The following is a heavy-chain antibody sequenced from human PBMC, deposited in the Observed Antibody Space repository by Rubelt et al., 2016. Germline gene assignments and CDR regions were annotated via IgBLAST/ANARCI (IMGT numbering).Heavy chain of an antibody. CDR1: GGSINDNNW. J-gene: IGHJ4*02. D-gene: IGHD3-16*01. CDR3: ARVSSLIAVGIDY. V-gene: IGHV4-59*01. Sequence: SLTCAVSGGSINDNNWWSWIRQPPGKGLEWIGYIYYSGSTNYNSSLKSRVTISEDTSKNQFSLKLSSVTAADTAVYYCARVSSLIAVGIDYWGQGTQVTVSS. CDR2: IYYSGST.